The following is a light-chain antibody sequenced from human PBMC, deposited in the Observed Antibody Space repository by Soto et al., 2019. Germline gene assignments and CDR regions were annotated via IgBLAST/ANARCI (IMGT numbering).Light chain of an antibody. V-gene: IGLV2-8*01. Sequence: QSALTQPPSASGSPGQSVTISCTGTSSDMGGYNYVSWYQQHPGKAPKLMIYELSKRPSGVPDRFSGSKSGNTASLTVSGLQAEDEADYYCSSYAGSNNFVVFGGGTKLTV. CDR1: SSDMGGYNY. CDR2: ELS. J-gene: IGLJ2*01. CDR3: SSYAGSNNFVV.